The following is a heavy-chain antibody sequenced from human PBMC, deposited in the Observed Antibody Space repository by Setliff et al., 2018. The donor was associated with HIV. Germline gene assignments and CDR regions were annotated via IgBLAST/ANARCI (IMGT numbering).Heavy chain of an antibody. CDR2: INPSSGGT. CDR1: GYTFTDYY. Sequence: ASVKVSCKASGYTFTDYYLNWVRQAPGQGLEWMGWINPSSGGTNYAQKFKGWVTMTRDTSITTAYMELRSLRSEDTAIYYCASSWSRVPYYGLDVWGQGTTVTVSS. V-gene: IGHV1-2*04. J-gene: IGHJ6*02. D-gene: IGHD6-13*01. CDR3: ASSWSRVPYYGLDV.